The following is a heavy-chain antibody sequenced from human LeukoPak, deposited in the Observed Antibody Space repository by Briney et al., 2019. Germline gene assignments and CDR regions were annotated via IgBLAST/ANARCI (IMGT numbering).Heavy chain of an antibody. CDR1: GFTFSSYA. CDR3: AKDYPHLNYDILTGFDY. V-gene: IGHV3-23*01. Sequence: KSGGSLRLSCAASGFTFSSYAMSWVRQAPGKGLEWVSAISGSGGSTYYADSVKGRFTISRDNSKNTLYLQMNSLRAEDTAVYYCAKDYPHLNYDILTGFDYWGQGTLVTVSS. D-gene: IGHD3-9*01. J-gene: IGHJ4*02. CDR2: ISGSGGST.